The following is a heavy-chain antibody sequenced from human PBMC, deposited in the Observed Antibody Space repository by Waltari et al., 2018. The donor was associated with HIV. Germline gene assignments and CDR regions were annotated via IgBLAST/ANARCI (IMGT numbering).Heavy chain of an antibody. CDR1: GGSFSGYY. CDR3: ARGGEYYGSGSYYYFDY. Sequence: QVQLQQWGAGLLKPSETLSLTCAVYGGSFSGYYWSWIRQPPGKGLEWIGEINHSGSTNYNPSLKSRVTISVDTSKNQFSLKLSSVTAADTAVYYCARGGEYYGSGSYYYFDYWGQGTLVTVSS. J-gene: IGHJ4*02. V-gene: IGHV4-34*01. D-gene: IGHD3-10*01. CDR2: INHSGST.